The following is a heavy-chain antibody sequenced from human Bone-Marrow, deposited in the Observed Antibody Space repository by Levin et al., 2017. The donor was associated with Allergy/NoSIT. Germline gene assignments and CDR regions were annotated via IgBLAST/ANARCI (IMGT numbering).Heavy chain of an antibody. Sequence: PGGSLRLSCKASGGTFSSYTFSWVRQAPGQGLEWMGGVTPIFGTPDYAPKFQGRVTITADESTRTTYMELNSLRTEDTAMYYCARGSTVTSTSRYGYWGQGTLVTVSS. D-gene: IGHD4-17*01. CDR1: GGTFSSYT. CDR2: VTPIFGTP. CDR3: ARGSTVTSTSRYGY. V-gene: IGHV1-69*01. J-gene: IGHJ4*03.